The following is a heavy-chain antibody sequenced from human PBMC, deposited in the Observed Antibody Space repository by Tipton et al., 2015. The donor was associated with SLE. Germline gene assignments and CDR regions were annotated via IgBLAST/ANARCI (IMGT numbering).Heavy chain of an antibody. CDR2: IYTSGST. CDR1: GGSVSSGSYY. CDR3: ARAGRTTKAFDI. V-gene: IGHV4-61*02. Sequence: TLSLTCTVSGGSVSSGSYYWSWIRQPAGKGLEWIGRIYTSGSTNYNPSLKSRVTMSVDTSKNQFSLKLSSVTAADTAVYYCARAGRTTKAFDIWGQGTMVTVSS. D-gene: IGHD1-7*01. J-gene: IGHJ3*02.